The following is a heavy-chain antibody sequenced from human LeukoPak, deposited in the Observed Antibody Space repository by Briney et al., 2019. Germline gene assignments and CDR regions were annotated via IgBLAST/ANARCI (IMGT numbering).Heavy chain of an antibody. V-gene: IGHV3-30*02. D-gene: IGHD6-25*01. Sequence: GGSLRLSCAASGFTFSSYAMHWVRQAPGKGLEWVAFIRYDGSNKYYADSVKGRFTISRDNSKNTLYLQMNSLRAEDTAMYYCTTDVQRSLDYWGQGTLVTVSS. CDR2: IRYDGSNK. CDR1: GFTFSSYA. J-gene: IGHJ4*02. CDR3: TTDVQRSLDY.